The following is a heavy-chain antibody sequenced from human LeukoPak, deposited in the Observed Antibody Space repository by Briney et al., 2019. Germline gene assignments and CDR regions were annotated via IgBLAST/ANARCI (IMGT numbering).Heavy chain of an antibody. CDR2: ISSSSSYI. CDR3: ARVYYDFWSGSPDAFDI. J-gene: IGHJ3*02. Sequence: GGSLRLSCAASGFTFSSYSMNWVRQAPGKGLEWVSSISSSSSYIYYADSVKGRFTISRDNAKNSLYLQMNSLRAEDTAVYYCARVYYDFWSGSPDAFDIWGQGTMVTVSS. V-gene: IGHV3-21*01. D-gene: IGHD3-3*01. CDR1: GFTFSSYS.